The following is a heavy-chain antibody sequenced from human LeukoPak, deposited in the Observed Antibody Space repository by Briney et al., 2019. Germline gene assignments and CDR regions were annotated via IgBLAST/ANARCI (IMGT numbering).Heavy chain of an antibody. CDR1: GYTLTGYY. V-gene: IGHV1-2*02. Sequence: VASVKVSCRASGYTLTGYYMHWVRLAPGQGLEWTGWINPSSGDTNYAQKFQGRVTMTRDTSISTAYMELSRLRSDDTAVYYCAKNPYEYYFDYWGQGTLVTVSS. D-gene: IGHD5-12*01. CDR2: INPSSGDT. J-gene: IGHJ4*02. CDR3: AKNPYEYYFDY.